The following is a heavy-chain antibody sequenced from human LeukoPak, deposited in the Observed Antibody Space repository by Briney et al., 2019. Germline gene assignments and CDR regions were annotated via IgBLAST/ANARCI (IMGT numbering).Heavy chain of an antibody. CDR1: GGSISSHY. J-gene: IGHJ4*02. Sequence: SETLCLTCSVSGGSISSHYWSWIRQSPGKGPEWIGHIFYSGSTNYNPSLKSRVTMSVDRSKNYFSLKLNSVTAADTAVYYCARGTRGSGLYYWGQGTLVTVSS. CDR3: ARGTRGSGLYY. D-gene: IGHD3-10*01. CDR2: IFYSGST. V-gene: IGHV4-59*11.